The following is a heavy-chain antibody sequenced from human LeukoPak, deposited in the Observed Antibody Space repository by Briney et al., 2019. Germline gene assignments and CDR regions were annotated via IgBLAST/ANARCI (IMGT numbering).Heavy chain of an antibody. Sequence: PSETLSLTCTVSGGSISSSIYYWGWVRQPPGKGLEWIGSMSYSGSTYYNPSLKSRVTISVDTSKNQFSLKLSSVTAADTAVYYCARGRGKKRSGTHRYHKYFDYWGQGTLVTVSS. CDR2: MSYSGST. CDR1: GGSISSSIYY. D-gene: IGHD3-10*01. CDR3: ARGRGKKRSGTHRYHKYFDY. V-gene: IGHV4-39*07. J-gene: IGHJ4*02.